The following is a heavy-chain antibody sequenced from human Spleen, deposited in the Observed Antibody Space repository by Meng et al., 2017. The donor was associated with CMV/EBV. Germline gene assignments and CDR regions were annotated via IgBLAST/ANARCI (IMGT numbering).Heavy chain of an antibody. CDR3: ARASGTGLDY. Sequence: KVSCEASGYTFTGYYIPWVRQAPGQGLEWMGWIHPNSGGTNHAQKFQDRVTMTRDTSISAAYMELSSLRSDDTAVYYCARASGTGLDYWGQGTLVTVSS. V-gene: IGHV1-2*02. J-gene: IGHJ4*02. CDR1: GYTFTGYY. CDR2: IHPNSGGT. D-gene: IGHD1-1*01.